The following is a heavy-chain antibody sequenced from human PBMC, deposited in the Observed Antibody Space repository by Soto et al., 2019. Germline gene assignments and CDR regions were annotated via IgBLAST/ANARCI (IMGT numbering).Heavy chain of an antibody. CDR1: GYTFTNNV. Sequence: ASVKVSCKASGYTFTNNVIHWLRQAPGQTLEWMGWIHTANGNTKYSQKFEARVTLTRDTAASTAYMELNSLRSDDTAVYYCARDPIWTYTWNYARLNYLDPWGQGTLVTVSS. V-gene: IGHV1-3*04. D-gene: IGHD1-7*01. CDR2: IHTANGNT. CDR3: ARDPIWTYTWNYARLNYLDP. J-gene: IGHJ5*02.